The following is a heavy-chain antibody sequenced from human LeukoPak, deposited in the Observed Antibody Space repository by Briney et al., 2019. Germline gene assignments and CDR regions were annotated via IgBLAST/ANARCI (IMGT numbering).Heavy chain of an antibody. V-gene: IGHV3-21*01. J-gene: IGHJ4*02. Sequence: PGGSLRLSCAASGFTFSSYSMNWVRQAPGKGLEWVSSISSSSSYIYYADSVKGRFTISRDNAKNSLYLQMNSLRAEDTAVYYCARDRAVATVKEMATIIDYWGQGTLVTVSS. CDR2: ISSSSSYI. CDR3: ARDRAVATVKEMATIIDY. D-gene: IGHD5-12*01. CDR1: GFTFSSYS.